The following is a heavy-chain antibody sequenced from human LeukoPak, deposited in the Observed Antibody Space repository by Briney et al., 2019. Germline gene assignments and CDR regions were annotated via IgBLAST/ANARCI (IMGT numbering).Heavy chain of an antibody. Sequence: SETLSLTCTVSGGSISSGDYYWSWIRQPPGKGLEWIGYIYYSGSTYYNPSLKSRVTISVDTSKNQFSLKLSSVTAADTAVYYCASLLEGATNHRHFDYWGRGTLVTVSS. CDR1: GGSISSGDYY. V-gene: IGHV4-30-4*01. CDR3: ASLLEGATNHRHFDY. J-gene: IGHJ4*02. CDR2: IYYSGST. D-gene: IGHD1-26*01.